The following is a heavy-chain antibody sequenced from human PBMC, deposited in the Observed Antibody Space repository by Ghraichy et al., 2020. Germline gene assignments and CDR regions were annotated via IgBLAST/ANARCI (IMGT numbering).Heavy chain of an antibody. J-gene: IGHJ4*02. CDR2: IIPIFGTA. V-gene: IGHV1-69*13. CDR3: ARDGPLGGYYYDSSGYYPRGY. CDR1: GGTFSSYA. Sequence: SVKVSCKASGGTFSSYAISWVRQAPGQGLEWMGGIIPIFGTANYAQKFQGRVTITADESTSTAYMELSSLRSEDTAVYCCARDGPLGGYYYDSSGYYPRGYWGQGTLVTVSS. D-gene: IGHD3-22*01.